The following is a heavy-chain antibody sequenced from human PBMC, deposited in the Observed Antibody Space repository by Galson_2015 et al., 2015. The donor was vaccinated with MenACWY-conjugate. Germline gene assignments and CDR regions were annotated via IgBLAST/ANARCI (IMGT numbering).Heavy chain of an antibody. CDR2: ITGSGSTI. D-gene: IGHD4-17*01. J-gene: IGHJ4*02. CDR3: ARGLCRDGDDGDY. CDR1: GFTFSTYE. V-gene: IGHV3-48*03. Sequence: SLRLSCAAPGFTFSTYEMNWVRQAPGKGLEWVSYITGSGSTIYYADSVKGRFTISRDNAKNSLYLQMNSLRTEDTAVYYCARGLCRDGDDGDYWGQGTMVTVSS.